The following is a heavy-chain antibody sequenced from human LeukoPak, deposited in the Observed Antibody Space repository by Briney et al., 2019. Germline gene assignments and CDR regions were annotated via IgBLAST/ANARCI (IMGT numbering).Heavy chain of an antibody. V-gene: IGHV3-23*01. J-gene: IGHJ4*02. CDR2: ISGSGGRT. D-gene: IGHD3-10*01. CDR3: VRPTQTPGNRYLDY. Sequence: GGSLRLSCAASGFTFSSYAMSWVRQAPGKGLEWVSGISGSGGRTYYADSAKGRFTISRDNSKNTLYLQMNSLRTEDTAVYYCVRPTQTPGNRYLDYWGQGTLVTVSS. CDR1: GFTFSSYA.